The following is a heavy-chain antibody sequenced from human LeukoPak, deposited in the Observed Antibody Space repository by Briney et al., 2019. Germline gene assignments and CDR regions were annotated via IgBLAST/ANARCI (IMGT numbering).Heavy chain of an antibody. CDR3: ARGPYGSGHGDY. J-gene: IGHJ4*02. D-gene: IGHD3-10*01. Sequence: ASVKVSCKASGYIFTDYYMHWVRQAPGQELGWMGRINPNSGGTNYAQKLQGRVTMTTDTSTSTAYMELRSLRSDDTAVYYCARGPYGSGHGDYWGQGTLVTVSS. CDR1: GYIFTDYY. V-gene: IGHV1/OR15-1*04. CDR2: INPNSGGT.